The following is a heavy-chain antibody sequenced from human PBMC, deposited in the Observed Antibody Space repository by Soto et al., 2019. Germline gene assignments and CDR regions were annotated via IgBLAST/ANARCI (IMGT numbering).Heavy chain of an antibody. D-gene: IGHD5-18*01. V-gene: IGHV4-59*01. J-gene: IGHJ4*02. CDR2: IYYSGST. Sequence: PSETLSLTCTVSGGSISSYYWSWIRQPPGKGLEWIGYIYYSGSTNYNPSLKSRVTMSVDTSKNQFSLKLSSVTAADTAVYYCARVGYSYGYLFDYWGQGTLVTVSS. CDR1: GGSISSYY. CDR3: ARVGYSYGYLFDY.